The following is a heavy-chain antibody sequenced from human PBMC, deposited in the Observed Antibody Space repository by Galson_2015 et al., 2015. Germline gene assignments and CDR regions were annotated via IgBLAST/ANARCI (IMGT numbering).Heavy chain of an antibody. CDR2: ISYDGSNK. V-gene: IGHV3-30*18. Sequence: SLRLSCAASGFTFSSYGMHWVRQAPGKGLEWVAVISYDGSNKYYADSVKGRFTISRDNSKNTLYLQMNSLRAEDTAVYYCAKDFSVLPAAIGYYFAYGGQGTLVTVSS. D-gene: IGHD2-2*01. CDR1: GFTFSSYG. J-gene: IGHJ4*02. CDR3: AKDFSVLPAAIGYYFAY.